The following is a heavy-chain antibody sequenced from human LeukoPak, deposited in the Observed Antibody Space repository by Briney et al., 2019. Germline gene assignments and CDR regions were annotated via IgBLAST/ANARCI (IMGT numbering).Heavy chain of an antibody. V-gene: IGHV3-53*01. Sequence: GGSLRLSCVASGFTVSSKYMSWVRQAPGKGLEWVSVIYSGGSTYYGESVKGRFTISRDNSKNTVYLQMNALRAEDSAVYYCARGTVWRLGSYGLDVWGQGTTVTVSS. CDR2: IYSGGST. CDR3: ARGTVWRLGSYGLDV. D-gene: IGHD3-16*01. J-gene: IGHJ6*02. CDR1: GFTVSSKY.